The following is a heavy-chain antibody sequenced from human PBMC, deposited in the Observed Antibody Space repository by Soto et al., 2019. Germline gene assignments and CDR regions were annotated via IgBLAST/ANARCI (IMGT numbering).Heavy chain of an antibody. CDR3: ARFEGRFLEWLHFLY. V-gene: IGHV3-74*01. Sequence: GGSLRLSCAASGFSFSSYWMHWLRQVPGKGLVWVPRINGDGDYTNYADSVKGRFTISRDNAKNTLYLQMNSLRVEDTAVYYCARFEGRFLEWLHFLYWGQGTLVTVSS. CDR1: GFSFSSYW. D-gene: IGHD3-3*01. J-gene: IGHJ4*02. CDR2: INGDGDYT.